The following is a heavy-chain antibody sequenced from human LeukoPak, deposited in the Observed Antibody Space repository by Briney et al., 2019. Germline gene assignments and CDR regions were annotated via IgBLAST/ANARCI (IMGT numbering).Heavy chain of an antibody. CDR2: IYPGDSDT. V-gene: IGHV5-51*01. J-gene: IGHJ4*02. CDR1: GYSFTTYW. CDR3: ARRVGSGWYSNPFDY. D-gene: IGHD6-19*01. Sequence: GESLKISCKGSGYSFTTYWIGWVRQMPGKGLEWMGSIYPGDSDTRYSPSFQGQITISADKSITTAYLQWRSLKASDTAMYYCARRVGSGWYSNPFDYWGQGTLVTVSS.